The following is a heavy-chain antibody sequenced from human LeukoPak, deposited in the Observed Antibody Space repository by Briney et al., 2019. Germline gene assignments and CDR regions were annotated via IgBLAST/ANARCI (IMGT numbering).Heavy chain of an antibody. D-gene: IGHD3-10*01. CDR1: RFAFSQAW. J-gene: IGHJ4*02. Sequence: PGGSLRLSCVASRFAFSQAWMSWVRQAPGKGLEWVGRIKSESDGGTTDYAAPVKGRFTISRDDSKNTLFLQMNSLQTEDTAVYYCAKDKYYYGSGGDFDHWGQGTLVTVSS. CDR3: AKDKYYYGSGGDFDH. V-gene: IGHV3-15*01. CDR2: IKSESDGGTT.